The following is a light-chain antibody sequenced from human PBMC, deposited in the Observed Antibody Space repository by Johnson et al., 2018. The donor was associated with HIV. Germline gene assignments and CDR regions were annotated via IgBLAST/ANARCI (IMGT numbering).Light chain of an antibody. CDR3: ATWDRSLTVGTV. J-gene: IGLJ1*01. V-gene: IGLV1-51*02. Sequence: QSVLTQPPSVSAAPGQKVTISCSGSISNIGDNFVSWYQQFPGTAPKLLIYENNMRPSGIPDRFSGSKSGTSATLGITGLQTGDEADYYCATWDRSLTVGTVFGTGTKVTVL. CDR2: ENN. CDR1: ISNIGDNF.